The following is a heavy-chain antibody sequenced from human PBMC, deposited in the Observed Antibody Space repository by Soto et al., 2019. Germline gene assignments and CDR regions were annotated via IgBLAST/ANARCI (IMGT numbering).Heavy chain of an antibody. D-gene: IGHD6-13*01. V-gene: IGHV1-69*13. J-gene: IGHJ6*02. Sequence: ASVKVSCKASGGTFSSYAISWVRQAPGQGLEWMGGIIPIFGTANYAQKFQGRVTITADESTSTAYMELSSLRSEDTAVYYCAREVGSSWYEGLDGYYGMDVWGQGTTVTVSS. CDR1: GGTFSSYA. CDR3: AREVGSSWYEGLDGYYGMDV. CDR2: IIPIFGTA.